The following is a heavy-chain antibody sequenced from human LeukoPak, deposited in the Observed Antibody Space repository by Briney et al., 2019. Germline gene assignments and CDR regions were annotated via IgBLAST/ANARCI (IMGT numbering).Heavy chain of an antibody. CDR2: ISYDGSNK. Sequence: GGSLRLSCAASGFTFSSYAMHWVRQAPGKGLEWVAVISYDGSNKYYADSVKGRFTISRDNSKNTLYLQMNSLRAEDTAVYYCARDPSPLGHCSGGSCPGIDYWGQGTLVTVSS. CDR1: GFTFSSYA. J-gene: IGHJ4*02. CDR3: ARDPSPLGHCSGGSCPGIDY. D-gene: IGHD2-15*01. V-gene: IGHV3-30*04.